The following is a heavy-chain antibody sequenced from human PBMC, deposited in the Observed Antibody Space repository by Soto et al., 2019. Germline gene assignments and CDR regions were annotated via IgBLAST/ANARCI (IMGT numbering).Heavy chain of an antibody. D-gene: IGHD1-26*01. J-gene: IGHJ4*02. Sequence: EVQLVESGGGLVQPGGSLGLSCTASGFTFGAYAMAWVRQAPGQGLEWVSSISGNGVDTHYAETVKGRFIISRDNSKNTVSLQMNSLRGEDAAVYFCAKRDVVGPFLLELAFLIVHWGQGNLIAVSS. CDR1: GFTFGAYA. V-gene: IGHV3-23*04. CDR3: AKRDVVGPFLLELAFLIVH. CDR2: ISGNGVDT.